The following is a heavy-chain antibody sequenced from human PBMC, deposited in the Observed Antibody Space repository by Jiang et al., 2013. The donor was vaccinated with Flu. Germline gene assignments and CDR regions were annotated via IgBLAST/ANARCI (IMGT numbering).Heavy chain of an antibody. Sequence: SQTLSLTCAISGDSVSSNSAAWNWIRQSPSRGLEWLGRTYYRSKWYNDYAVSVKSRITINPDTSKNQFSLQLNSVTPEDTAVYYCARGGPPRTYSSSWLYNWFDPWGQGTLVTV. D-gene: IGHD6-13*01. CDR1: GDSVSSNSAA. V-gene: IGHV6-1*01. CDR2: TYYRSKWYN. CDR3: ARGGPPRTYSSSWLYNWFDP. J-gene: IGHJ5*02.